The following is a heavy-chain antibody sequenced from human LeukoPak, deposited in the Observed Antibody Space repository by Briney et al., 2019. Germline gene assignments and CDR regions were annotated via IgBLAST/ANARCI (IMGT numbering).Heavy chain of an antibody. D-gene: IGHD1-14*01. CDR3: ARTEFLSYYFDY. J-gene: IGHJ4*02. CDR2: ISGSGNRA. CDR1: RFTFSTYG. V-gene: IGHV3-23*01. Sequence: GGSLRLSCAASRFTFSTYGMNWVRQTPGKGLEWVSAISGSGNRAYHADSVKGRFTISRDNAKNSLYLQMNSLRAEDTALYYCARTEFLSYYFDYWGQGTLVTVSS.